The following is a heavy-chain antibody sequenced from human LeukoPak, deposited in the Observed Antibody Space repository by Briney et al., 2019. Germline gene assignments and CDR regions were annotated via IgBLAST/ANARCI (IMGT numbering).Heavy chain of an antibody. D-gene: IGHD3-10*01. CDR1: GGSFSGYY. J-gene: IGHJ4*02. CDR3: ARSGDYYGSGSYYNDFDY. CDR2: IYYSGST. V-gene: IGHV4-59*01. Sequence: SETLSLTCAVYGGSFSGYYWSWIRQPPGKGLEWIGYIYYSGSTNYNPSLKSRVTISVDTSKNQFSLKLSSVTAADTAVYYCARSGDYYGSGSYYNDFDYWGQGTLVTVSS.